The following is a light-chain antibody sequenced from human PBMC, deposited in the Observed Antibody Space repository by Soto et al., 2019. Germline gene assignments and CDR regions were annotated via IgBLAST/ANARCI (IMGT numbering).Light chain of an antibody. CDR3: QQLYSFPLT. J-gene: IGKJ4*01. CDR2: KAS. CDR1: QTISSW. V-gene: IGKV1-5*03. Sequence: DIQMTQSPSTLSGSVGDRVTITCRASQTISSWLAWYQQKPGKAPKLLIYKASTLKSGVPSRFSGSGSGTEFTLTISSLQPEDFATYYCQQLYSFPLTFGGGTKVEIK.